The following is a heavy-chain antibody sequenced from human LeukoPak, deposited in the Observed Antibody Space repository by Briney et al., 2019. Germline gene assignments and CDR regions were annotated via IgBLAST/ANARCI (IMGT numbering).Heavy chain of an antibody. D-gene: IGHD2-2*01. J-gene: IGHJ4*02. CDR3: ARGLRVVPAAHHLDY. Sequence: GRSLRLSCAASGFTFSSYAMHWVRQAPGKGLEWLAVISYDGSNKYYADSVKGRFTISRDNSKNTLYLQMNSLRAEDTAVYYCARGLRVVPAAHHLDYWGQGTLVTVSS. V-gene: IGHV3-30*01. CDR1: GFTFSSYA. CDR2: ISYDGSNK.